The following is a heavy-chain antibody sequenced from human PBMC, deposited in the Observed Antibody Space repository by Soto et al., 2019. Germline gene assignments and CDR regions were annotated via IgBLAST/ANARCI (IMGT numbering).Heavy chain of an antibody. CDR1: GYTFTDYQ. CDR2: INTNGAIS. V-gene: IGHV1-46*01. Sequence: QVHLVQSGAQVKKPGASVKVSCEASGYTFTDYQVHWMRQAPGQGLEWMGIINTNGAISSYADGFGGRVTMSTYSSTSPMYMELSSLKSDDSVVYHCAREMIRGAVSYFDHWGQGTLVTVSS. D-gene: IGHD3-10*01. CDR3: AREMIRGAVSYFDH. J-gene: IGHJ4*02.